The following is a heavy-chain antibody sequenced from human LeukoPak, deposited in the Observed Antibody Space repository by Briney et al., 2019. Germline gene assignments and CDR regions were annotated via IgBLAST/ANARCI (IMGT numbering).Heavy chain of an antibody. J-gene: IGHJ4*02. Sequence: ASVKVSCKASGYTFTSYYMHWVRQAPGQGLEWMGWISAYNGNTNYAQKLQGRVTMTTDTSTSTAYMELRSLRSDDTAVYYCARLGSERNFDYWGQGTLVTVSS. V-gene: IGHV1-18*04. CDR3: ARLGSERNFDY. CDR2: ISAYNGNT. CDR1: GYTFTSYY. D-gene: IGHD1-14*01.